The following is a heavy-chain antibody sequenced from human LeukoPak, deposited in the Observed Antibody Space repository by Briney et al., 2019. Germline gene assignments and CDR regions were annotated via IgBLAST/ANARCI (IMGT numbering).Heavy chain of an antibody. CDR2: INWNGWST. V-gene: IGHV3-20*04. CDR3: ARRALFPEHHFEY. D-gene: IGHD2-21*01. J-gene: IGHJ4*02. CDR1: GFTFDDYG. Sequence: GGSLRLSCAASGFTFDDYGISWVRQAPGKGLEWVAGINWNGWSTGYADSVKGRFTISRDNAKNSLYLQMNSLRAEDSALYYCARRALFPEHHFEYWGQGTPVAVSS.